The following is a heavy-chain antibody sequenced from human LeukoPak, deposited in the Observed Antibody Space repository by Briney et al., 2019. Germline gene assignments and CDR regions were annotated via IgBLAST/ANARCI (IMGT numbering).Heavy chain of an antibody. J-gene: IGHJ4*02. Sequence: ATVKVSCKASGYTFTSYDINWVRQATGQGLEWMGWINAGNGNTKYSQKLQGRVTITRDTSASTAYMELSSLRSEDTAVYYCARPSRWLQYLYFDYWGQGTLVTVSS. CDR2: INAGNGNT. V-gene: IGHV1-3*01. CDR3: ARPSRWLQYLYFDY. CDR1: GYTFTSYD. D-gene: IGHD5-24*01.